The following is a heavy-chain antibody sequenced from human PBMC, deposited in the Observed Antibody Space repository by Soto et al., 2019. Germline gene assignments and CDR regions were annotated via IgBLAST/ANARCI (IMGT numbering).Heavy chain of an antibody. D-gene: IGHD1-26*01. CDR2: INHSGST. CDR3: AGGGVGATLVRYFDL. V-gene: IGHV4-34*01. Sequence: QVQLQQWGAGLLKPSETLSLTCAVYGGSFSGYYWSWIRQPPGKGLEWIGEINHSGSTNYNPSLKSLVTIXXDXSXXQVCRKLSSVTAADTAVDYCAGGGVGATLVRYFDLWGRGTLVTVSS. CDR1: GGSFSGYY. J-gene: IGHJ2*01.